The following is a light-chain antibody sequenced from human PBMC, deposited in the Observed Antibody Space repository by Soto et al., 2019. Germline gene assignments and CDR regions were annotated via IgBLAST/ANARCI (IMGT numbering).Light chain of an antibody. CDR1: SSDVGNYNL. J-gene: IGLJ2*01. V-gene: IGLV2-23*02. CDR2: EVT. Sequence: QSALTQPASVSGSPGQSITISCTGTSSDVGNYNLVSWYQHHPGTAPKLMVYEVTKRPSGVSSRFSGSKSGNTASLTISGLLAEDEADYSCCSAASRPSAVVFGGGTKLTVL. CDR3: CSAASRPSAVV.